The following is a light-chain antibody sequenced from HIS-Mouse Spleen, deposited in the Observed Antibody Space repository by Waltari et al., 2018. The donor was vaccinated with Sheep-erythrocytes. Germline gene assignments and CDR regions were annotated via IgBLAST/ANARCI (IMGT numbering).Light chain of an antibody. J-gene: IGLJ3*02. CDR1: SSDVGGYNY. CDR3: SSYAGSNNWV. CDR2: EVS. V-gene: IGLV2-8*01. Sequence: QSALTQPPSASGSPGQSVTIPCTGTSSDVGGYNYVPWYQQHPGKAPKPMIYEVSNPPSGVPDRFSGSKSGNTASLTVSGLQAEDEADYYCSSYAGSNNWVFGGGTKLTVL.